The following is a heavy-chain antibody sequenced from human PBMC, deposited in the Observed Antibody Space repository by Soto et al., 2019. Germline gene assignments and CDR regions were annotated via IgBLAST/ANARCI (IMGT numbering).Heavy chain of an antibody. J-gene: IGHJ4*02. Sequence: EVQLLESGGGSVQPGGSLRLSCAASGFTFSGYAMNWVRQAPGKGLEWVSVISGSGDSTYYADSVKGRFTISRDNSKNTLYLQMNSLRAEDTAVYYCARRSSGWYFDYWGQGTLVTVSS. V-gene: IGHV3-23*01. CDR1: GFTFSGYA. CDR3: ARRSSGWYFDY. D-gene: IGHD6-19*01. CDR2: ISGSGDST.